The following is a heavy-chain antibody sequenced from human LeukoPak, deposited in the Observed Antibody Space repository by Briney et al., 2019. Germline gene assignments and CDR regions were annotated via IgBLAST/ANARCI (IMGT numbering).Heavy chain of an antibody. Sequence: GASVKVSCKASGYTFTNYDITWVRQAPGQGLEWMGWISTYNGNINYAQKFQGRVTMTRDTSISTAYMELSRLRSDDTAVYYCARGGPDITIFGGVTEEGVDIWGQGTMVTVSS. CDR2: ISTYNGNI. V-gene: IGHV1-18*01. CDR1: GYTFTNYD. D-gene: IGHD3-3*01. J-gene: IGHJ3*02. CDR3: ARGGPDITIFGGVTEEGVDI.